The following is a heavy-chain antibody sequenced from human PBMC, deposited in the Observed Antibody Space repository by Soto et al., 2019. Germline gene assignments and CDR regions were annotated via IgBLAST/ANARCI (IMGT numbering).Heavy chain of an antibody. CDR3: ARDRDEILTGYHDY. Sequence: QVDLVESGGGVVQPGKSLRLSCTASGFTFTKFAMHWVRRAPGKGLEWVALISYDGSEKYYADSVKGRFSISRDNSRNTLYLQMNSLRGEDTAVYYCARDRDEILTGYHDYWGLGTEFTVST. J-gene: IGHJ4*02. CDR1: GFTFTKFA. CDR2: ISYDGSEK. D-gene: IGHD3-9*01. V-gene: IGHV3-30-3*01.